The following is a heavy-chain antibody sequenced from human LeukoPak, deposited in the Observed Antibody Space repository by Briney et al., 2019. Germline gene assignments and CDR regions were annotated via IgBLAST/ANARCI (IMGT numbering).Heavy chain of an antibody. Sequence: PSETLSLACTVSGSSISSSSYYWGWIRQPPGKGLEWIGSIYYSGSTYYNPSLKSRVTMSVDTSKNQFSLKLSSVTAADTAVYYCARVSIYYDILTGYYNHNWFDPWGQGTLVTVSS. CDR1: GSSISSSSYY. CDR2: IYYSGST. D-gene: IGHD3-9*01. J-gene: IGHJ5*02. V-gene: IGHV4-39*07. CDR3: ARVSIYYDILTGYYNHNWFDP.